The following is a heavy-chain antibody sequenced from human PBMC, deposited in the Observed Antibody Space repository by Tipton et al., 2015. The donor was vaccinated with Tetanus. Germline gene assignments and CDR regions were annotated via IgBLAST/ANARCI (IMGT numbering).Heavy chain of an antibody. V-gene: IGHV4-4*07. Sequence: TLSLTCTVSGGSVSSYYWTWFRQPPGKRLEWIGFVSSSGNSNYSPSLTGRVSMSLDTSKQQFSLSLTSATAADTAVYYCARGWSKCSSWSCSPFDSWGQGTLVTVSS. J-gene: IGHJ4*02. CDR3: ARGWSKCSSWSCSPFDS. CDR2: VSSSGNS. D-gene: IGHD2-2*01. CDR1: GGSVSSYY.